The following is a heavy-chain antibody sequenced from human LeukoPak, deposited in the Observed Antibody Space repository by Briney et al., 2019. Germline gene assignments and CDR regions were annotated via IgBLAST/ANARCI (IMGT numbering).Heavy chain of an antibody. J-gene: IGHJ6*02. D-gene: IGHD3-10*01. CDR1: GGSLSDYY. V-gene: IGHV4-34*01. CDR2: INHSGAT. Sequence: SETLSLTCAVYGGSLSDYYWTWIRQSPGKGLEWIGEINHSGATDYNPSLKSRVTISVDTSKNQFSLKVRSVTAADTAVYYCARRVRGVIISFYYYNGMDVWGQGTTVAVSS. CDR3: ARRVRGVIISFYYYNGMDV.